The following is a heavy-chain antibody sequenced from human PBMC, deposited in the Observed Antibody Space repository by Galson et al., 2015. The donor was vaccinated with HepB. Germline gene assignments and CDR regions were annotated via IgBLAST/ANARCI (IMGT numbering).Heavy chain of an antibody. CDR1: GFSLSNARMG. CDR2: IFSNDEK. CDR3: ARILWDYDFWSGSKSSYFDY. J-gene: IGHJ4*02. V-gene: IGHV2-26*01. Sequence: PALVKPTQTLTLTCTVSGFSLSNARMGVSWIRQPPGKALEWLAHIFSNDEKSYSTSLKSRLTISKDTSKSQVVLTMTNMDPVDTATYYCARILWDYDFWSGSKSSYFDYWGQGTLVTVSS. D-gene: IGHD3-3*01.